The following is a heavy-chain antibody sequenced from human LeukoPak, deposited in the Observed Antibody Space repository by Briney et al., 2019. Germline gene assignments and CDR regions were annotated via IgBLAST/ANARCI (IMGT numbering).Heavy chain of an antibody. D-gene: IGHD3-9*01. CDR1: GYSISSGYY. CDR2: IYHSGST. V-gene: IGHV4-38-2*01. Sequence: PSETLSLTCAVSGYSISSGYYWGWIRQPPGKGLEWIGSIYHSGSTYYNPSPKSRVTISVDTSKNQFSLKLSSVTAADTAVYYCARHGRGYYDILTGYLDYWGQGTLVTVCS. CDR3: ARHGRGYYDILTGYLDY. J-gene: IGHJ4*02.